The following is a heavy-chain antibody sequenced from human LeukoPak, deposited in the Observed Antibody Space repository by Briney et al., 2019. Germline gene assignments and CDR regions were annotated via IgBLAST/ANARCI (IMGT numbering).Heavy chain of an antibody. J-gene: IGHJ5*02. D-gene: IGHD5-18*01. CDR1: GGSFSGYY. Sequence: SETLSLTCAVYGGSFSGYYWSWIRQPPGKGLEWIGEINHSGGTNYNPSLKSRVTISVDTSKNQFSLKLSSVTAADTAVYYCASSSVDTTMVKVFWFDPWGQGTLVTVSS. CDR3: ASSSVDTTMVKVFWFDP. V-gene: IGHV4-34*01. CDR2: INHSGGT.